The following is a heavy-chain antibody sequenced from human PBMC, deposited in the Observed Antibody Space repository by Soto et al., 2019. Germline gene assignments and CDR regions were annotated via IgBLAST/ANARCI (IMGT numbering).Heavy chain of an antibody. V-gene: IGHV1-69*12. CDR3: ARDGRWIQLWSSQYYSDGMDV. D-gene: IGHD5-18*01. CDR1: GGTFSSYA. CDR2: IIPIFGTA. J-gene: IGHJ6*02. Sequence: QVQLVQSGAEVKKPGSSVKVSCKASGGTFSSYAISWVRQAPGQGLEWMGGIIPIFGTANYAQKFQGRVTITADEATSTADRELRSLRSEHTAVYYCARDGRWIQLWSSQYYSDGMDVWGQGTTVTVSS.